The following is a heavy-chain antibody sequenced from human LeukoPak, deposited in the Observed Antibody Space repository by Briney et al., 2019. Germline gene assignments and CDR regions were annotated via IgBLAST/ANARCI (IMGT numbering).Heavy chain of an antibody. J-gene: IGHJ4*02. CDR3: AASGYSYGYGCFDY. D-gene: IGHD5-18*01. CDR1: GYTFTGYY. CDR2: INPNIGGT. V-gene: IGHV1-2*06. Sequence: ASVKVSSKASGYTFTGYYMHWVRQAPGQGLGWMGRINPNIGGTNNAQKFQGRVTMTRDTSISTAYMELSRLRSDDTAVYYCAASGYSYGYGCFDYWGQGTLVTVSS.